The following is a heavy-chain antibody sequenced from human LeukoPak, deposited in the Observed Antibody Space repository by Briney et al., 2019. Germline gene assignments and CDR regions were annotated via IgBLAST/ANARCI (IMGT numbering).Heavy chain of an antibody. V-gene: IGHV3-23*01. J-gene: IGHJ4*02. CDR3: ARIGETDGDLLN. CDR2: ITASGDST. CDR1: GFTFSSYG. D-gene: IGHD3-10*01. Sequence: PGGSLRLSCAASGFTFSSYGMSWVRQAPGKGLEWVSVITASGDSTYYADSVKGRFTISRDNSKNTLYLQMNSLRAEDTAVYYCARIGETDGDLLNWGLGTLVTVSS.